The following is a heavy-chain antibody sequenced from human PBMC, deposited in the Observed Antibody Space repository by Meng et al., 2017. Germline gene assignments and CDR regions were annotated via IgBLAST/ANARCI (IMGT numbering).Heavy chain of an antibody. Sequence: GESLKISCAASGFTFDDYTMHWVRQAPGKGLEWVSLISWDGGSTYYADSVKGRFTISRDNSKNTLYLQMNSLRAEDTAVYYCAKDRGYSYGPTDYWGQGTLVTVSS. D-gene: IGHD5-18*01. J-gene: IGHJ4*02. CDR2: ISWDGGST. CDR3: AKDRGYSYGPTDY. V-gene: IGHV3-43*01. CDR1: GFTFDDYT.